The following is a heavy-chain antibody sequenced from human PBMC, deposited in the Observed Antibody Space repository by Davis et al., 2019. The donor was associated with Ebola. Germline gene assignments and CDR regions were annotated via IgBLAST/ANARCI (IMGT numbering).Heavy chain of an antibody. CDR3: VRDVTDGYNWSH. CDR1: GYNFTKFA. D-gene: IGHD5-24*01. CDR2: INTNTGNP. V-gene: IGHV7-4-1*04. Sequence: ASVKVSCKASGYNFTKFAMNWVRQAPGQGLEWMGWINTNTGNPTYAQGFTGRFAFSLDTSATMAYLQINNLRAEDTATYYCVRDVTDGYNWSHWGQGTLVTVSS. J-gene: IGHJ4*02.